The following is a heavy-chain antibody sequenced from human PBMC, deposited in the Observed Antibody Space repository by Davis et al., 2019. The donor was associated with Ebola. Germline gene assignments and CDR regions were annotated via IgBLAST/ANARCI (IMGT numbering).Heavy chain of an antibody. J-gene: IGHJ6*04. V-gene: IGHV3-21*01. CDR2: ISSDSDYI. Sequence: GESLKISCAASGFTFSTYSMSWVRQAPGKGLEWVSSISSDSDYIYNADSAKGRFTISRDNAKNSLYLQMNSLRAEDTAVYYCARDLVVVVAANQGWYYGMDVWGKGTTVTVSS. D-gene: IGHD2-15*01. CDR1: GFTFSTYS. CDR3: ARDLVVVVAANQGWYYGMDV.